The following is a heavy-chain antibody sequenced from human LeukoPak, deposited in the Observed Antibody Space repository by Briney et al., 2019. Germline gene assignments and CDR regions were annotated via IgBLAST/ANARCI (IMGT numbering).Heavy chain of an antibody. V-gene: IGHV3-7*01. D-gene: IGHD3-22*01. J-gene: IGHJ4*02. CDR2: IKQDGSEK. CDR3: AREVSEGFDF. CDR1: GFTFSNYW. Sequence: GGSLRLSCAASGFTFSNYWMSWVRQAPGKGLEWVANIKQDGSEKYYVDSVKGRFTISRDNAKNSLYLQMNSLRAEDTALYYCAREVSEGFDFWGQGTLVTVSS.